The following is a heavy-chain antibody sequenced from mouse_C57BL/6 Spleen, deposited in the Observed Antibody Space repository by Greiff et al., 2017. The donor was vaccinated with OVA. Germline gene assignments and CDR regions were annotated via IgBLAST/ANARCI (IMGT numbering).Heavy chain of an antibody. Sequence: QVQLQQSGAELARPGASVKLSCKASGYTFTSYGISWVKQRTGQGLEWIGEIYPRSGNTYYNEKFKGKATLTADKSSSTAYMELRSLTSEDSAVYFCARSDYYGSSPHAMDYWGQGTSVTVSS. D-gene: IGHD1-1*01. CDR2: IYPRSGNT. J-gene: IGHJ4*01. CDR1: GYTFTSYG. CDR3: ARSDYYGSSPHAMDY. V-gene: IGHV1-81*01.